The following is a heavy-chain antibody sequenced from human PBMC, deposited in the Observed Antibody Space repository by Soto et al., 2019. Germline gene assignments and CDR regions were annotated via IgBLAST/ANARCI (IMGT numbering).Heavy chain of an antibody. Sequence: SETLSLTCSVSGGSISTYYWSWIRQPPGKGLEWIGYINYSGSTNYNPSLKSRVTISVDTSKNQFSLKLSSVTAADTAVYYCASRKIVGSRGQGSSVTVSS. D-gene: IGHD3-10*01. V-gene: IGHV4-59*01. CDR2: INYSGST. J-gene: IGHJ4*02. CDR3: ASRKIVGS. CDR1: GGSISTYY.